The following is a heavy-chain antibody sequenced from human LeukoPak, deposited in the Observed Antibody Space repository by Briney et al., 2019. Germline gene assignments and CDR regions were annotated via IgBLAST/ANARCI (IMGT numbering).Heavy chain of an antibody. CDR2: INHSGST. J-gene: IGHJ4*02. CDR1: GGSLSGYY. V-gene: IGHV4-34*01. Sequence: SETLSLTCAVYGGSLSGYYWSWIRQPPGKGLEWIGEINHSGSTNYNPSLKSRVTISVDTSKNQFSLKLSSVTAADTAVYYCAREGIAAAGPDYWGQGTLVTVSS. CDR3: AREGIAAAGPDY. D-gene: IGHD6-13*01.